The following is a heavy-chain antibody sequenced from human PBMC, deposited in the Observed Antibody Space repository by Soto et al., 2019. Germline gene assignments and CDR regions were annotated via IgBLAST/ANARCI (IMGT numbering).Heavy chain of an antibody. D-gene: IGHD5-12*01. CDR2: IDHSGVT. Sequence: QVQLQESGPGLVKPSQTLSLTCTVSGGSISSGGYYWSWLRLHPGKGPEWIGYIDHSGVTYYNPSLKSRVTMSVDTSMNQFSLKMSSVSAAYTAVYYCANRSCREGYDVWGQGTLVTVSS. CDR3: ANRSCREGYDV. J-gene: IGHJ4*02. V-gene: IGHV4-31*03. CDR1: GGSISSGGYY.